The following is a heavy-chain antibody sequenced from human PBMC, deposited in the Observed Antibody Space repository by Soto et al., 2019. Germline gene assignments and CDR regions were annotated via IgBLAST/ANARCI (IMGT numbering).Heavy chain of an antibody. CDR2: IYWDDDK. CDR3: AHLREEGIVEEDTNWFDP. V-gene: IGHV2-5*02. J-gene: IGHJ5*02. CDR1: GFSLSTSGVG. Sequence: QITLKESGPTLVKPTQTLTLTCTFSGFSLSTSGVGVGWIRQPPGKALEWLALIYWDDDKRYSPSLKSRLTITTAXXKXQXXLTMTNMDPVDTATYYCAHLREEGIVEEDTNWFDPWGQGTLVTVSS. D-gene: IGHD3-22*01.